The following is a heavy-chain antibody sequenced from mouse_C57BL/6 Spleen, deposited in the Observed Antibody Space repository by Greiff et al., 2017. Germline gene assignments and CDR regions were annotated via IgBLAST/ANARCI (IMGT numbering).Heavy chain of an antibody. J-gene: IGHJ3*01. V-gene: IGHV1-20*01. Sequence: VQLQQSGPELVKPGDSVKISCKASGYSFTGYFMNWVMQSHGKSLEWIGRINPYNGDTFYNQKFKGKATLTVDKSSSTAHMELRSLTSEDSAVYYCATAPITTEGFAYWGQGTLVTVSA. CDR2: INPYNGDT. CDR1: GYSFTGYF. CDR3: ATAPITTEGFAY. D-gene: IGHD1-1*01.